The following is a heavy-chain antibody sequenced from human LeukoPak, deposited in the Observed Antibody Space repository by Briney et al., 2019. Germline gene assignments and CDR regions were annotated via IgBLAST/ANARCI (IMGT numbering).Heavy chain of an antibody. J-gene: IGHJ6*03. CDR3: ARSAEHCNNGVCFTDYYMDV. V-gene: IGHV1-2*02. CDR2: INPNSGGT. CDR1: GYTFTSYG. D-gene: IGHD2-8*01. Sequence: ASVKVSCKASGYTFTSYGISWVRQAPGQGLEWMGWINPNSGGTNYAQKSQGRVTMTRDTSITTAYMELSSLTSDDTAVYFCARSAEHCNNGVCFTDYYMDVWGKGTTVTVSS.